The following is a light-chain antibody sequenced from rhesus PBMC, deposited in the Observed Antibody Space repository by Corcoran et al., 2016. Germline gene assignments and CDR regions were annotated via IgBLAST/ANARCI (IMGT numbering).Light chain of an antibody. CDR2: AAS. J-gene: IGKJ4*01. V-gene: IGKV1-44*02. Sequence: DIQMTQSPSSLSASVGDRVTITCRASQTISSYLAWYQQKPGKVPKLLIYAASSLESGVPSRFSGSGSGTEFTLTLSSLQHEDFATYYCQQHNSHPLTFGGGTKVEIK. CDR1: QTISSY. CDR3: QQHNSHPLT.